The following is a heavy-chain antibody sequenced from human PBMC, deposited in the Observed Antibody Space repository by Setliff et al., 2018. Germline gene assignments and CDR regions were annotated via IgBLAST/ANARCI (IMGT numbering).Heavy chain of an antibody. J-gene: IGHJ4*02. CDR1: GGTFTYYY. Sequence: SETLSLTCAAYGGTFTYYYWTWIRQSPGKGLEWIGEINHSGSANYSPSLKSRVTISIDTSKNQFSLTLKSVTAADTAVYYCARGRNVAARLLDSWGQGTLVTV. CDR3: ARGRNVAARLLDS. V-gene: IGHV4-34*01. CDR2: INHSGSA. D-gene: IGHD6-6*01.